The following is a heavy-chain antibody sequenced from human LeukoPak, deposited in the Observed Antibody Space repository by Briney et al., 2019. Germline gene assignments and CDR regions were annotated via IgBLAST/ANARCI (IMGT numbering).Heavy chain of an antibody. CDR3: ASRNCSGGSCYSFYFDY. V-gene: IGHV1-69*13. CDR2: IIPIFGTA. J-gene: IGHJ4*02. CDR1: GYTFTSYG. Sequence: GASVKVSCKASGYTFTSYGISWVRQAPGQGLEWMGGIIPIFGTANYAQKFQGRVTITADESTSTAYMELSSLRSEDTAVYYCASRNCSGGSCYSFYFDYWGQGTLVTVSS. D-gene: IGHD2-15*01.